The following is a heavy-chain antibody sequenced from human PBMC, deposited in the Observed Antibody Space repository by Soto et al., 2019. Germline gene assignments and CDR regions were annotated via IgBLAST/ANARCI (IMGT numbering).Heavy chain of an antibody. Sequence: SVQVSCKASGGTFSSYAISWVRQAPGQGLEWMGGIIPILGTANYAQKFQGRVTITADKSTSTAYMELSSLRSEDTAVYYCAREGLSDDIYDSRGCHGMDVWGQGTTVTVSS. CDR3: AREGLSDDIYDSRGCHGMDV. J-gene: IGHJ6*02. CDR2: IIPILGTA. V-gene: IGHV1-69*06. D-gene: IGHD3-9*01. CDR1: GGTFSSYA.